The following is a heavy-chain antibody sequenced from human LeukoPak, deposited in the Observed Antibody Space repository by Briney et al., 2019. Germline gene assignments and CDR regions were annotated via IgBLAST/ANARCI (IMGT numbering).Heavy chain of an antibody. Sequence: PGGSLRLSCAASGFTFSSYAMSWVRQAPGKGLEWVSAISGSGGSTYYADSVKGRFTISRDNSKNTLYLQMNSLRAEDTAVYYCARDGQQRGPYNWFDPWGQGTLVTVSS. CDR2: ISGSGGST. J-gene: IGHJ5*02. V-gene: IGHV3-23*01. CDR1: GFTFSSYA. D-gene: IGHD6-13*01. CDR3: ARDGQQRGPYNWFDP.